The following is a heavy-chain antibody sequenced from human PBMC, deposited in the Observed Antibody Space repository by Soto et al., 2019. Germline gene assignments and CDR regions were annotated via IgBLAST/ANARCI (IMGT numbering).Heavy chain of an antibody. J-gene: IGHJ4*02. CDR2: ISSSGSTI. CDR1: GFTFSDYY. V-gene: IGHV3-11*01. D-gene: IGHD3-3*01. Sequence: GGSLRLSCAASGFTFSDYYMSWIRQAPGKGLEWVSYISSSGSTIYYADSVKGRFTISRDNAKNSLYLQMNSLRAEDTAVYYCARDSDYDFWSGSTCDYLGQGTLVTVSS. CDR3: ARDSDYDFWSGSTCDY.